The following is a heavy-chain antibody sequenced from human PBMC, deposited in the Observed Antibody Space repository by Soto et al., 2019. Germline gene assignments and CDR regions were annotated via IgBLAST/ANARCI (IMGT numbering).Heavy chain of an antibody. CDR1: GGSISGGGYC. V-gene: IGHV4-31*03. Sequence: PSETLSLTCSVSGGSISGGGYCWSWIRQHPGKGLEWIGYIYYSGSTYYNPSLKSRVTISVDTSKNQFSLKLSSVTAADTAVYYCARGPVYYDILTGYYYYGMDVWGQGTTVTVSS. J-gene: IGHJ6*02. CDR2: IYYSGST. D-gene: IGHD3-9*01. CDR3: ARGPVYYDILTGYYYYGMDV.